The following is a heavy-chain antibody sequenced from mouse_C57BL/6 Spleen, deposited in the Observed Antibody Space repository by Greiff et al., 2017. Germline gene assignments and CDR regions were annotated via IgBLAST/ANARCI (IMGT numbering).Heavy chain of an antibody. D-gene: IGHD1-1*01. V-gene: IGHV1-55*01. CDR1: GYTFTSYW. CDR2: IYPGSGST. J-gene: IGHJ1*03. Sequence: QVQLKQPGAELVKPGASVKMSCKASGYTFTSYWITWVKQRPGQGLEWIGDIYPGSGSTNYNEKFKSKATLTVDTSSSTAYMQLSSLTSEDSAVYYCARFYYGSMNWYFDVWGTGTTVTVSS. CDR3: ARFYYGSMNWYFDV.